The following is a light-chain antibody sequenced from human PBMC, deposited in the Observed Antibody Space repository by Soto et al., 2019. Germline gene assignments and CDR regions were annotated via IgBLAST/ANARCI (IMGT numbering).Light chain of an antibody. J-gene: IGLJ2*01. Sequence: QAVVTQPPSVSAAPGQKVTISCSGSSSNIGNNYVSWYQQLPGTAPKLLIYDNNKRPSGIPDRFSGSKSDTSATLGITGLQTGDEADYYCATWDSSLSAVVFGGGTQVTVL. CDR1: SSNIGNNY. CDR2: DNN. V-gene: IGLV1-51*01. CDR3: ATWDSSLSAVV.